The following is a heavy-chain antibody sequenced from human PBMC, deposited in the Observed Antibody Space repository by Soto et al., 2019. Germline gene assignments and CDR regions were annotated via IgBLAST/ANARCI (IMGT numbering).Heavy chain of an antibody. CDR1: GGSISCYY. J-gene: IGHJ4*02. CDR2: IYYSGST. D-gene: IGHD5-18*01. Sequence: SETLSLTCTVSGGSISCYYWSWLRQPPGKGLEWIGYIYYSGSTNYNPSLKSRVTISVDTSKNQFSLKLSSVTAADTAVYYCARLAINTAMASYYFDYWGQGTLVTVSS. CDR3: ARLAINTAMASYYFDY. V-gene: IGHV4-59*08.